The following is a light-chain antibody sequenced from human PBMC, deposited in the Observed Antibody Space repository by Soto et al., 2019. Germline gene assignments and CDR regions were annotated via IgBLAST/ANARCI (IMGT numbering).Light chain of an antibody. V-gene: IGLV2-14*01. Sequence: QSVLTQPASVSGSPGQSITISCTGSSSDVGAYRYVSWFQQHPGRAPKLIIYEVSNRPSGVSDRFSGSKSGNTASLTISGLKAEAEADYHCSSYTATTAWVFGGGTKLTVL. CDR2: EVS. CDR1: SSDVGAYRY. J-gene: IGLJ3*02. CDR3: SSYTATTAWV.